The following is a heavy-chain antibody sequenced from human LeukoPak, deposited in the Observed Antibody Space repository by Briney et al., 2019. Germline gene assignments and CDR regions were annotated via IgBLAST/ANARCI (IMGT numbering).Heavy chain of an antibody. J-gene: IGHJ4*02. V-gene: IGHV3-23*01. CDR3: ARRAGAYSHPYDY. Sequence: GGTLRLSCAASGFTFSSYGVSWVRQAPGKGLEWVSGISGSGHRTYYADSVKGRFTISRDNSKSTLYLQMNSLRAEDTAVYYCARRAGAYSHPYDYWGQGTSVTVSS. CDR1: GFTFSSYG. D-gene: IGHD4/OR15-4a*01. CDR2: ISGSGHRT.